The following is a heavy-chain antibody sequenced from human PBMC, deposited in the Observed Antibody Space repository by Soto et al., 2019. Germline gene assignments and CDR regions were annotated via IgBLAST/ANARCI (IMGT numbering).Heavy chain of an antibody. Sequence: VASVEVSCKASGYTFTSYGISWVRQAPGQGLEWMGWISAYNGNTNYAQKLQGRVTMTTDTSTSTAYMELRSLRSDDTAVYYCARERYSSSWYLVDYWGQGTLVTVSS. V-gene: IGHV1-18*01. D-gene: IGHD6-13*01. CDR2: ISAYNGNT. CDR3: ARERYSSSWYLVDY. CDR1: GYTFTSYG. J-gene: IGHJ4*02.